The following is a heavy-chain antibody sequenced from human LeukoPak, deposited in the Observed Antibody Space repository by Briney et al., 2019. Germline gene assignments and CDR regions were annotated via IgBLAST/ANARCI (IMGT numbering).Heavy chain of an antibody. Sequence: ASVKVSCNASRYTFTGYYMHWVRQAHGQGLEWMGRINPNSGGTNYAQKLQGRVTMTTDTSTSTAYMELRSLRSDDTAVYYCARGELPCYWGQGTLVTVSS. CDR1: RYTFTGYY. D-gene: IGHD5-24*01. J-gene: IGHJ4*02. CDR2: INPNSGGT. V-gene: IGHV1-2*06. CDR3: ARGELPCY.